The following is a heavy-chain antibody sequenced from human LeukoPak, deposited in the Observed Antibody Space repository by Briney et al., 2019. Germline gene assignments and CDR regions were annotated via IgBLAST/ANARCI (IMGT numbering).Heavy chain of an antibody. CDR3: ARAPSYYWYFDV. Sequence: SRTLSLTCTLSGHSATSGHYYCTRIRQPPGKGLEWIAYIHYTGSTNYNPSLKSRLTLTIDTSKNHFSLKLSSVTTTETAVYYCARAPSYYWYFDVWGRGTLVTVSS. V-gene: IGHV4-61*03. CDR1: GHSATSGHYY. CDR2: IHYTGST. J-gene: IGHJ2*01.